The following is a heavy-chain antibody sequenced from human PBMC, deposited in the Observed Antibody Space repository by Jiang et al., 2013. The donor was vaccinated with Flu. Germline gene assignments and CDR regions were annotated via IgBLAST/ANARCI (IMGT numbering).Heavy chain of an antibody. D-gene: IGHD4-17*01. CDR1: GFTFSSYS. CDR3: AREEPLTTEGFGGPDY. Sequence: SGGGLVQPGGSLRLSCAASGFTFSSYSMNWVRQAPGKGLEWVSYISSSSSTIYYADSVKGRFTISRDNAKNSLYLQMNSLRAEDTAVYYCAREEPLTTEGFGGPDYWGQGNPGHRLL. J-gene: IGHJ4*02. V-gene: IGHV3-48*01. CDR2: ISSSSSTI.